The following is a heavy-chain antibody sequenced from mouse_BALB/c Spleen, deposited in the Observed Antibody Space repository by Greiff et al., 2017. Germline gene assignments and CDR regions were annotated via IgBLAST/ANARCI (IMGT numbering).Heavy chain of an antibody. V-gene: IGHV1-54*01. CDR3: ARLQLMDY. CDR2: INPGSGGT. D-gene: IGHD4-1*02. Sequence: VQLQQSGAELVRPGTSVKVSCKASGYAFTNYLIEWVKQRPGQGLEWIGVINPGSGGTNYNEKFKGKATLTADKSSSTAYMQLSSLTSDDSAVYFCARLQLMDYWGQGTTLTVSS. J-gene: IGHJ2*01. CDR1: GYAFTNYL.